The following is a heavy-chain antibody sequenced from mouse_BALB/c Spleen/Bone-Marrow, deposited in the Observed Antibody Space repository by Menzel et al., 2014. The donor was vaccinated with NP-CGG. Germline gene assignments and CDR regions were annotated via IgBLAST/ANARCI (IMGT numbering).Heavy chain of an antibody. CDR3: ARSSAWLNL. CDR2: ISSSGIR. CDR1: GFSLSIYD. J-gene: IGHJ3*02. V-gene: IGHV5-6-5*01. D-gene: IGHD6-1*01. Sequence: EESGGRLVTPGTPLTLTCTVSGFSLSIYDMSWVRQAPGKGLEWIGLISSSGIRYYANWAKGRFTISATSTTVDLKLTSPTTEDTATYFCARSSAWLNLWGQGTLVTVS.